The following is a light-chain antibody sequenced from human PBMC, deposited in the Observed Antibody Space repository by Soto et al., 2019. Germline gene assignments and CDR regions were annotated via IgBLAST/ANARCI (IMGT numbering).Light chain of an antibody. CDR3: QQYNNWPPIT. CDR2: GAS. V-gene: IGKV3-20*01. Sequence: ENLLTQSPGTLSLSPGEGATLSCRASRGVSANYLAWYQQNPGQTPTLIIYGASIRAAGIPDRFSGSGSGAGFTLTIPRLESQDFAVYYCQQYNNWPPITFGQGTRLEIK. J-gene: IGKJ5*01. CDR1: RGVSANY.